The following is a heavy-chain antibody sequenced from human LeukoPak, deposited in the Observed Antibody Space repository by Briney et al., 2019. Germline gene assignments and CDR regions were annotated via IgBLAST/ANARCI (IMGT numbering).Heavy chain of an antibody. D-gene: IGHD6-13*01. CDR1: GFTFGSYA. CDR2: ISYDGSNK. V-gene: IGHV3-30-3*01. J-gene: IGHJ5*02. CDR3: ARHFNSSRWERYNWFDP. Sequence: GRSLRLSCAASGFTFGSYAMHWVRQAPGKGLEWVAVISYDGSNKYYADSVKGRFTISRDNSKNTLYLQMNSLRAEDTAVYYCARHFNSSRWERYNWFDPLGQGTQVTVSS.